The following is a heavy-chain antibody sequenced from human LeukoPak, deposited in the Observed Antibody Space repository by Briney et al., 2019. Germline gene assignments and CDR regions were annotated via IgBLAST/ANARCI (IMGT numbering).Heavy chain of an antibody. CDR2: IIPIFGTA. D-gene: IGHD3-10*01. CDR1: GGTFSSYA. V-gene: IGHV1-69*13. CDR3: ARDRGGYDQYYGMDV. J-gene: IGHJ6*02. Sequence: SVKVSCKASGGTFSSYAISWVRQAPGQGLEWMGGIIPIFGTANYAQKFQGRVTITADESTSTAYMELSSLRSEDTAVYYCARDRGGYDQYYGMDVWDQGTTVTVSS.